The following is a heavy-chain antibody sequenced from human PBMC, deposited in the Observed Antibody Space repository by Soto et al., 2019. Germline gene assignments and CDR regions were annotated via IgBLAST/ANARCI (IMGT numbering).Heavy chain of an antibody. V-gene: IGHV1-3*05. J-gene: IGHJ6*02. CDR2: INAGNGNT. Sequence: QVQLVQSGAEEKKPGASVKVSCKASGYTFTSYAMHWVRQAPGQRLEWMGWINAGNGNTKYSQKFQGRVSFTRDTSASTAYLELSSLRSDDTAVYYCVADYHFYGMDVWRQGTTVTVSS. CDR1: GYTFTSYA. CDR3: VADYHFYGMDV.